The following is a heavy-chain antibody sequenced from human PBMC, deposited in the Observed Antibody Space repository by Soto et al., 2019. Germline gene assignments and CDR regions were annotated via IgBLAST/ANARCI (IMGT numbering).Heavy chain of an antibody. Sequence: PGGFLRLSCAASGVTFISYNMSWVRQAPGKGLEWVSYISSSSTIYYADSVKGRFTISRDNAKNSLYLQMNSLRAENTAVYYCARSEQWLVSAFDIWGQGTMVTVSS. D-gene: IGHD6-19*01. CDR2: ISSSSTI. CDR3: ARSEQWLVSAFDI. J-gene: IGHJ3*02. V-gene: IGHV3-48*01. CDR1: GVTFISYN.